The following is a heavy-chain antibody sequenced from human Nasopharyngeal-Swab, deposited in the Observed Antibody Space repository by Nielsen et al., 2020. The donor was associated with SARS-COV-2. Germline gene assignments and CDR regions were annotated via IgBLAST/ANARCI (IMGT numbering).Heavy chain of an antibody. V-gene: IGHV4-30-4*01. Sequence: WIRQPPGKGLEWVGNIYSSGNTYYNASFKSRLTISLDTSKNQFALHLSSVTAADTAVYYCAIDAEGVYGAFDIWGQGTVVTVSS. J-gene: IGHJ3*02. CDR3: AIDAEGVYGAFDI. D-gene: IGHD5/OR15-5a*01. CDR2: IYSSGNT.